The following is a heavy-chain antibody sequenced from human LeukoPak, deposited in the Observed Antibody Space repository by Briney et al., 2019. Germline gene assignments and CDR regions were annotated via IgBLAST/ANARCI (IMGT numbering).Heavy chain of an antibody. CDR3: AKYATAAAGLDY. D-gene: IGHD6-13*01. CDR2: ISSDGSGK. Sequence: PGGSLRLSCLASGFSFNGYGMHWVRQAPGKGLEWVSLISSDGSGKYYADSVKGRFTISRDNSKNTLYLQMNSLRAEDTAVYYCAKYATAAAGLDYWGQGTLVTVSS. J-gene: IGHJ4*02. CDR1: GFSFNGYG. V-gene: IGHV3-30-3*02.